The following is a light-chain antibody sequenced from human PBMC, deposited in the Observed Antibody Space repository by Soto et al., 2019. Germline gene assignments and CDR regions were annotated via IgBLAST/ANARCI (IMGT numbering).Light chain of an antibody. Sequence: DIVMTQTPLSSPVTLGQPASISCRSSQSLAHSDGNTYLSWLQQRPGQPPRLLIDKVSNRLSGVPDRFSGSGAGADFTLKISRVEAEAVRVYYCMHASQPFTFGSGTRVDIK. CDR3: MHASQPFT. V-gene: IGKV2-24*01. CDR2: KVS. J-gene: IGKJ3*01. CDR1: QSLAHSDGNTY.